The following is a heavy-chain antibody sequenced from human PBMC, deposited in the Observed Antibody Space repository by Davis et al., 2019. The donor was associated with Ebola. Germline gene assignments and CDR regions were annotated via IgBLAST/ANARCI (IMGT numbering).Heavy chain of an antibody. CDR1: GFTLSRYA. Sequence: GESLKISCAASGFTLSRYAMSWVRQAPGKGLEWVSAISGSGGSTYYADSVKGRFTISRDNSKNTLYLQMNNLRAEDTAIYFCARGNQIDYWGQGTLVTVSS. CDR3: ARGNQIDY. D-gene: IGHD1-14*01. J-gene: IGHJ4*02. CDR2: ISGSGGST. V-gene: IGHV3-23*01.